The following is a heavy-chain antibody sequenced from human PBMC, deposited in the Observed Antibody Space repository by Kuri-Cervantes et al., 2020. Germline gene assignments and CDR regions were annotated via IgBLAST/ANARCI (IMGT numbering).Heavy chain of an antibody. Sequence: GESLKISCAASGFTFSSYEMNWVRQAPGKGLEWVSYISSSGSTIYYADSVKGRFTISRDNAKNSLYLQMNSLRDEDTAVYYCARDVVIVVPAAEVVWYYFDYWGQGTLVTVSS. J-gene: IGHJ4*02. CDR2: ISSSGSTI. V-gene: IGHV3-48*03. CDR1: GFTFSSYE. CDR3: ARDVVIVVPAAEVVWYYFDY. D-gene: IGHD2-2*01.